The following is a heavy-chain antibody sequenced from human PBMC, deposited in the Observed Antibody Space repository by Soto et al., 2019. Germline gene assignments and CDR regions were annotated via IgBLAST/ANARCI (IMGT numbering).Heavy chain of an antibody. CDR3: NSYPDFWGGHTPL. CDR2: VKSKADGGTA. D-gene: IGHD3-3*01. J-gene: IGHJ4*02. V-gene: IGHV3-15*07. Sequence: EVQLVESGGGLVQPGGSLRLSCAASGFSITNTWMHWVRQAPGKGLEWVGRVKSKADGGTADYAAPVKGRFTVSRDDSKNTKYLQMNSLQMEDTAVYYCNSYPDFWGGHTPLWGQGTLVTVSS. CDR1: GFSITNTW.